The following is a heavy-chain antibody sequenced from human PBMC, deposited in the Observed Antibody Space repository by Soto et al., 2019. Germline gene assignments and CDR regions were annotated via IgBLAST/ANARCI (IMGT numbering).Heavy chain of an antibody. D-gene: IGHD2-2*01. J-gene: IGHJ4*02. CDR3: ARDGTSCYDY. Sequence: GGSVRLSCAASGFNFSRYRMHSVRPAPGKGLVWVSRLNDDGITPSDADSVKGRFTISRDNAKNTLYLQMISLRAEDTAVYYCARDGTSCYDYWGQGTLVTVSS. CDR2: LNDDGITP. CDR1: GFNFSRYR. V-gene: IGHV3-74*01.